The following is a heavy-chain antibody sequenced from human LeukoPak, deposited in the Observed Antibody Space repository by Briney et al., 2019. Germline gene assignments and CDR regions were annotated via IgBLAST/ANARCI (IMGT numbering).Heavy chain of an antibody. J-gene: IGHJ4*02. V-gene: IGHV4-34*01. CDR1: GGSFSGYY. CDR3: ARGVLRFLEWLHRSERQRYYFDY. Sequence: SETLSLTCAVYGGSFSGYYWSWIRQPPGKGLEWIGEINHSGSTNYNPSLKSRVTISVDTSKNQFSLKLSSVTAADTAVYYCARGVLRFLEWLHRSERQRYYFDYWGQGTLVTVSS. D-gene: IGHD3-3*01. CDR2: INHSGST.